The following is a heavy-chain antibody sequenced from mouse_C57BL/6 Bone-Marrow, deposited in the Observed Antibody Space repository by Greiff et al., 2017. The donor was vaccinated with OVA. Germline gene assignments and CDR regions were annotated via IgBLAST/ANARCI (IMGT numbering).Heavy chain of an antibody. V-gene: IGHV5-17*01. J-gene: IGHJ2*01. CDR2: ISSGSSTI. D-gene: IGHD2-2*01. Sequence: EVKVVESGGGLVKPGGSLKLSCAASGFTFSDYGMHWVRQAPEKGLEWVAYISSGSSTIYYADTGKGRFTISRDNAKNTLFLQMTSLRSEDTAMYYCARDLYSGYYFDYWGQGTTLTVSS. CDR3: ARDLYSGYYFDY. CDR1: GFTFSDYG.